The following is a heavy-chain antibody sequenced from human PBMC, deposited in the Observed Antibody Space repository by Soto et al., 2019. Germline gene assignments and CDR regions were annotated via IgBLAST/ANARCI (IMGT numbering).Heavy chain of an antibody. D-gene: IGHD3-3*01. Sequence: GGSLRLSCAASGFTFSSYAMSWVRQAPGKGLEWVSAISGSGGSTYSADSVKGRFTISRDNSKNTLYLQMNSLRAEDTAVYYCAKGAIFGVVIIRSLFDYWGQGTLVTVSS. V-gene: IGHV3-23*01. CDR2: ISGSGGST. J-gene: IGHJ4*02. CDR1: GFTFSSYA. CDR3: AKGAIFGVVIIRSLFDY.